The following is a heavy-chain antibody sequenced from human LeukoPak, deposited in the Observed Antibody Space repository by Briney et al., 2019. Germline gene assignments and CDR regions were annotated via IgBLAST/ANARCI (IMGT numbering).Heavy chain of an antibody. CDR3: ASLGGYGSGRGENFDY. J-gene: IGHJ4*02. V-gene: IGHV4-38-2*02. D-gene: IGHD3-10*01. Sequence: PSETLSLTCTVSGYSISSGYYWGCIRQPPGKGLEWIGSIYHSGSTYYNPSLKSRVTISVDTPKNQFSLKLSSVTAADTAVYYCASLGGYGSGRGENFDYWGQGTLVTVSS. CDR2: IYHSGST. CDR1: GYSISSGYY.